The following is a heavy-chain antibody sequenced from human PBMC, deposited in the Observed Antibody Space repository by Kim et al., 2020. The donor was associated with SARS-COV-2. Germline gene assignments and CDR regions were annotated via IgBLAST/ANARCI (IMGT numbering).Heavy chain of an antibody. J-gene: IGHJ6*02. CDR2: IYYSGST. CDR1: GGSISSSSYY. D-gene: IGHD4-17*01. Sequence: SETLSLTCTVSGGSISSSSYYWGWIRQPPGKGLEWIGSIYYSGSTYYNPSLKSRVTISVDTSKNQFSLKLSSVTAADTAVYYCARDLGYGGNLTYYYYGMDVWGQGTTVTVSS. V-gene: IGHV4-39*07. CDR3: ARDLGYGGNLTYYYYGMDV.